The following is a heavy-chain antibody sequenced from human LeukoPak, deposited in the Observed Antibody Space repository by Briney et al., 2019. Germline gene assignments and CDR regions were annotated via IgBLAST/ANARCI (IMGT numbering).Heavy chain of an antibody. CDR3: ARGPRRIAAAGTPP. J-gene: IGHJ5*02. D-gene: IGHD6-13*01. CDR2: INHSGST. CDR1: GGSFSGYY. Sequence: SETLSLTCAVYGGSFSGYYWSWIRQPPGKGLEWIGEINHSGSTNYNPSLKSRVTISVDTSKNQFSLKLSSVTAADTAVYYCARGPRRIAAAGTPPWGQGTLVTVSS. V-gene: IGHV4-34*01.